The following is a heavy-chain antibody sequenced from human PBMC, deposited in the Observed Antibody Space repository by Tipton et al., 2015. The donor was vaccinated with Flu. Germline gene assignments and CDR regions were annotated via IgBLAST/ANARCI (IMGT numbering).Heavy chain of an antibody. D-gene: IGHD3-10*01. CDR2: IYHSGST. V-gene: IGHV4-38-2*02. J-gene: IGHJ5*02. CDR1: GYSISSGYY. CDR3: ARGSSWFGELEKYGFDP. Sequence: TLSLTCTVSGYSISSGYYWGWIRQPPGKGLEWIGSIYHSGSTYYNPSLKCRVTISVDTSKNQFSLKLSSVTAADTAVYYCARGSSWFGELEKYGFDPWGQGTLVTVSS.